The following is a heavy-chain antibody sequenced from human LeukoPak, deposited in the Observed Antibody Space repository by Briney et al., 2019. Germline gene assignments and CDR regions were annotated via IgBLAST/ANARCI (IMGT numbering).Heavy chain of an antibody. CDR1: GFTFSSYS. J-gene: IGHJ6*02. Sequence: GGSLRLSCAASGFTFSSYSMNWVRQAPGKGLEWVSSISSSSSYIYYADSVKGRFTISRDNAKNSLYLQMSSLRAEDTAVYYCARSILHYDILTGYSSSYYGMDVWGQGTTVTVSS. CDR3: ARSILHYDILTGYSSSYYGMDV. D-gene: IGHD3-9*01. V-gene: IGHV3-21*01. CDR2: ISSSSSYI.